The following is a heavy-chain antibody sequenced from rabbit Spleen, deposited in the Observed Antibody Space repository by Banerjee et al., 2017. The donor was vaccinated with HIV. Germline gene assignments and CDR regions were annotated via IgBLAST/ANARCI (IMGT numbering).Heavy chain of an antibody. CDR3: ARDIGAWMRIDL. CDR2: IYTYNGST. Sequence: QEQLEESGGGLVKPGGTLTLTCRASGIDFSNYFYMCWVRQAPGKGLELIAWIYTYNGSTWYASWVNGRFTISRSTSLNTVDLKMTSLTAADTATYFCARDIGAWMRIDLWGQGTLVTVS. V-gene: IGHV1S43*01. D-gene: IGHD4-2*01. CDR1: GIDFSNYFY. J-gene: IGHJ6*01.